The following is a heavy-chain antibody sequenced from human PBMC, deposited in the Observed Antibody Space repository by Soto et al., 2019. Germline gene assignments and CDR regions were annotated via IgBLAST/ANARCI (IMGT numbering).Heavy chain of an antibody. CDR2: IYPGDSDT. J-gene: IGHJ6*02. V-gene: IGHV5-51*01. CDR1: GYSFTSYW. CDR3: ARTTTVTTPHYYYYGMDV. D-gene: IGHD4-17*01. Sequence: GESLKISCKGSGYSFTSYWIGWVRQMPGKGLEWMGIIYPGDSDTRYSPSFQGQVTISADKSISTAYLQWSSLKASDTAMYYCARTTTVTTPHYYYYGMDVWGQGTTVTVSS.